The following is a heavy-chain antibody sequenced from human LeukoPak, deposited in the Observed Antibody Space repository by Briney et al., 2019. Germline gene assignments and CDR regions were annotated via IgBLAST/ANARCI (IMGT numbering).Heavy chain of an antibody. V-gene: IGHV1-24*01. CDR2: FDPEDGKT. Sequence: ASVKVSCKLSGNTLTEFSMHWVRQAPGKGLEWMGGFDPEDGKTIYAQKFQGRVTMTRNTSISTAYMELSSLRSEDTAVYYCARGIGYCSSTSCYYYYMDVWGKGTTVTISS. J-gene: IGHJ6*03. D-gene: IGHD2-2*01. CDR3: ARGIGYCSSTSCYYYYMDV. CDR1: GNTLTEFS.